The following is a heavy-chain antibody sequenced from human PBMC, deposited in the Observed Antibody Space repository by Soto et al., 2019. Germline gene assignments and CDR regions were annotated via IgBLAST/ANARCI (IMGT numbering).Heavy chain of an antibody. Sequence: QVQLVQSGAEVREPGASVTVSCKASGYSFTSLDINWVRQTAGQGLEWMGWMEPSTGGTGYAQKFQGRVTMTRDTSINTAYMELTTLTSDDTAFYYCARGVSAGVDYWGQGTLVIVSS. CDR2: MEPSTGGT. CDR1: GYSFTSLD. J-gene: IGHJ4*02. CDR3: ARGVSAGVDY. D-gene: IGHD1-26*01. V-gene: IGHV1-8*01.